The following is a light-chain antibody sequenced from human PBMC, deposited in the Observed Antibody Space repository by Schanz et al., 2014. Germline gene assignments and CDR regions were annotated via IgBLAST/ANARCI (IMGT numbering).Light chain of an antibody. CDR1: SSNIGGTY. CDR2: RSD. Sequence: QSVLTQPPSASGTPGQRVTISCSGSSSNIGGTYAYWYQQVPGTAPKLLIYRSDQRPSGILDRFSGSKSGPSASLAISGLRSEDEADYYCAPWDDSLSVWVFGGGTKLPVL. CDR3: APWDDSLSVWV. V-gene: IGLV1-47*01. J-gene: IGLJ3*02.